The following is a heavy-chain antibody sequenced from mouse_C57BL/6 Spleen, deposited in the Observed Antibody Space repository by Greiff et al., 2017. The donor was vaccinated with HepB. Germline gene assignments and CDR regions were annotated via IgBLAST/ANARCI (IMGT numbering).Heavy chain of an antibody. CDR1: GYAFTSSW. CDR2: IHPKSGST. CDR3: ARRGTYYIAMDY. V-gene: IGHV1-64*01. Sequence: VQLQQPGPELVKPGASVKFSCKASGYAFTSSWMNWVKQRPGKGLEWIGRIHPKSGSTNYNGKFKGKATLTVDKSSSTAYMQLSSLTSEDSAVYYCARRGTYYIAMDYWGQGTSVTVSS. D-gene: IGHD2-12*01. J-gene: IGHJ4*01.